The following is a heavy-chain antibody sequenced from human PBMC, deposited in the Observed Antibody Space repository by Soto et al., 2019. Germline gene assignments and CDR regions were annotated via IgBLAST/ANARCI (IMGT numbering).Heavy chain of an antibody. J-gene: IGHJ6*02. V-gene: IGHV3-48*03. D-gene: IGHD3-3*01. CDR2: ISSSGSTV. CDR3: ARGPWSYGMDV. CDR1: GFTFISYE. Sequence: PGGSLRLSCAGSGFTFISYEMNWVRQAPGKGLEWVSYISSSGSTVYYADSVKGRFTISRDNAKNSLYLQMNGLRAEDTSVYYCARGPWSYGMDVWGQGTTVTVSS.